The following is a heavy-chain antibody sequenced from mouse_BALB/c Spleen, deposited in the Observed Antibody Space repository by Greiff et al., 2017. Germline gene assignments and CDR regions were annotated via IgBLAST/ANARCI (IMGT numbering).Heavy chain of an antibody. V-gene: IGHV1-15*01. CDR1: GYTFTDYE. CDR2: IDPETGGT. J-gene: IGHJ1*01. CDR3: TRRTTATRYWYFDV. Sequence: VHLVESGAELVRPGASVTLSCKASGYTFTDYEMHWVKQTPVHGLEWIGAIDPETGGTAYNQKFKGKATLTADKSSSTAYMELRSLTSEDSAVYYCTRRTTATRYWYFDVWGAGTTVTVSS. D-gene: IGHD1-2*01.